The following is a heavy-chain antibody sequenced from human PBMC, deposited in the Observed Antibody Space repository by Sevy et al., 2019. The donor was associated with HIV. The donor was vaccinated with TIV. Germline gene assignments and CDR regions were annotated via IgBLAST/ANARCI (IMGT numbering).Heavy chain of an antibody. Sequence: GGSLRLSCAASGFAFTRAWMSWVRQAPGKGLEWVGRIKSKIDGGTIDYAAPVKGRSTISRDDSKNTLYLQRNSLPTEDTPVYYCSTDPIIVLLVTDGMDVWGQGTTVTVSS. V-gene: IGHV3-15*01. CDR1: GFAFTRAW. D-gene: IGHD2-8*02. CDR2: IKSKIDGGTI. CDR3: STDPIIVLLVTDGMDV. J-gene: IGHJ6*02.